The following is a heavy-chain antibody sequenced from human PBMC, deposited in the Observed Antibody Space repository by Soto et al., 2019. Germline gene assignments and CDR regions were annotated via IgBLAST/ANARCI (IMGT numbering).Heavy chain of an antibody. V-gene: IGHV3-23*01. D-gene: IGHD6-6*01. CDR2: ISGSGGST. CDR3: AKDQQWQLVLNY. J-gene: IGHJ4*02. Sequence: APGKGLEWVSAISGSGGSTYYADSVKGRFTISRDNSKNTLYLQMNSLRAEDTAVYYCAKDQQWQLVLNYWGQGTLVIVSS.